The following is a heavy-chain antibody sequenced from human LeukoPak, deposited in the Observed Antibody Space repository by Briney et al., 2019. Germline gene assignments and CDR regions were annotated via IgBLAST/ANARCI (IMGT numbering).Heavy chain of an antibody. V-gene: IGHV1-18*01. CDR2: ISAYNGNT. D-gene: IGHD1-26*01. J-gene: IGHJ4*02. Sequence: ASVKVSCKASGYTFTSYGISWLRQDPGQGLEWMGWISAYNGNTNYAQKLQGRVTMTTDTSTSTAYMELRSLRSDDTAVYYCARGPWELLVPPKYYFDYWGQGTLVTVSS. CDR3: ARGPWELLVPPKYYFDY. CDR1: GYTFTSYG.